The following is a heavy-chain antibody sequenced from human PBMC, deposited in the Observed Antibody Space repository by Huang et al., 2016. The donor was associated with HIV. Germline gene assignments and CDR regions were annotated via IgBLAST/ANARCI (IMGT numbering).Heavy chain of an antibody. Sequence: EVQLVESGGGLVQPGPSLRLSCAASGFTCGDFNMNWVRQAPGKGLELISYISSSSNSHLYADSVKGRFTISRDNARNSLYLQLKSLRVEDTAVYYCARESCSGGTCYLFDFWGQGVLVTVSS. CDR3: ARESCSGGTCYLFDF. V-gene: IGHV3-48*04. D-gene: IGHD2-15*01. J-gene: IGHJ4*02. CDR2: ISSSSNSH. CDR1: GFTCGDFN.